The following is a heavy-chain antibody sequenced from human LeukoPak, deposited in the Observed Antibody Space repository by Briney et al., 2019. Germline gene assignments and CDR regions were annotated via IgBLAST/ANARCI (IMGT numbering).Heavy chain of an antibody. J-gene: IGHJ4*02. CDR3: ARDSSIYGSGSYDY. CDR2: IYYSGST. V-gene: IGHV4-31*03. CDR1: GGSISSGGYY. Sequence: TLSLTCTVSGGSISSGGYYWSWIRQHPGKGLEWIGYIYYSGSTYYNPSLKSRVTISVDTSKNQFSLKLSSVTAADTAVYYYARDSSIYGSGSYDYWGQGTLVTVSS. D-gene: IGHD3-10*01.